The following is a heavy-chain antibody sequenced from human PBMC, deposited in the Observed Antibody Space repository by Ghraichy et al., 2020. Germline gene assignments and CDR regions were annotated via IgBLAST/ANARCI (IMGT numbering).Heavy chain of an antibody. J-gene: IGHJ4*02. CDR3: ASNWGSDY. Sequence: GSLRLSCEASGITFSSNRMTWVRQAPGKGLEWVANIKEDGSEKLYADSVKGRFTISRDNAKNSLYVQMNSLRVEDTAIYYCASNWGSDYWGQGTLVTVSS. D-gene: IGHD7-27*01. V-gene: IGHV3-7*01. CDR1: GITFSSNR. CDR2: IKEDGSEK.